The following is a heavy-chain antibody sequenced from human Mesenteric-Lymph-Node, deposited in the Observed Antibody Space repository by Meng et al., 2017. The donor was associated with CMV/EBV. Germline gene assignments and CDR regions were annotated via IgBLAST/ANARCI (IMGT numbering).Heavy chain of an antibody. CDR1: GFTFSSYS. J-gene: IGHJ3*02. D-gene: IGHD5-12*01. CDR3: AASGYDSVHAFDI. Sequence: GGSLRLSCTTSGFTFSSYSMNWVRQAPGKGLEWVSSISTTSSYIYYADSVKGRFTISRDNAKNSLYLQMNSLRAEDTAVYYCAASGYDSVHAFDIWGQETVVTVSS. V-gene: IGHV3-21*01. CDR2: ISTTSSYI.